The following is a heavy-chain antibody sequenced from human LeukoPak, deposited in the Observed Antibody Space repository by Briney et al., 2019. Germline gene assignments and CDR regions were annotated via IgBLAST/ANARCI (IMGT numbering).Heavy chain of an antibody. CDR2: IYYSGST. Sequence: SETLSLTCTVSGGSISSYYWSWIRQPPGKGLEWIGYIYYSGSTNYNPSLKSRVTISVDTSKNQFFLKLSSVTAADTAVYYCARGPITMVRGVIPNAFDIWGQGTMVTVSS. CDR1: GGSISSYY. J-gene: IGHJ3*02. D-gene: IGHD3-10*01. CDR3: ARGPITMVRGVIPNAFDI. V-gene: IGHV4-59*01.